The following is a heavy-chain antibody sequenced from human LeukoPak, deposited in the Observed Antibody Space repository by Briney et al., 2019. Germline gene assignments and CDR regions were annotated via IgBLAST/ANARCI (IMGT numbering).Heavy chain of an antibody. CDR1: GYTFTSYD. CDR2: MNPNSGNT. V-gene: IGHV1-8*01. Sequence: GSVKVSCKASGYTFTSYDINWVRQATGQGLEWMGWMNPNSGNTGYAQKFQGRVTMTRNTSISTAYMELRSLRSDDTAVYYCARDRLPGYYYYYMDVWGKGTTVTVSS. CDR3: ARDRLPGYYYYYMDV. J-gene: IGHJ6*03. D-gene: IGHD2-8*02.